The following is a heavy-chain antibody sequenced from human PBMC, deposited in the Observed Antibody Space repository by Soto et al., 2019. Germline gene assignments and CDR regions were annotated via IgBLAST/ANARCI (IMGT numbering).Heavy chain of an antibody. D-gene: IGHD3-22*01. CDR1: GGSVSSGSYY. J-gene: IGHJ4*02. CDR3: ARAGYDSSGYCAYFDY. V-gene: IGHV4-61*01. CDR2: IYYSGST. Sequence: PSETLSLTATVSGGSVSSGSYYWSWIRQPPVKGLEWIGYIYYSGSTNYNPSLKSRVTISVDTSKNQFSLKLSSVTAADTAVYYCARAGYDSSGYCAYFDYWGQGTLVTVSS.